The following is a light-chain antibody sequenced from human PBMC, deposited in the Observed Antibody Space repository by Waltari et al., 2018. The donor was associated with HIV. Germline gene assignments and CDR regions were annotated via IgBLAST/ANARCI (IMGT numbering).Light chain of an antibody. CDR3: QQYNNWASWT. V-gene: IGKV3-15*01. CDR1: QSVSSN. J-gene: IGKJ1*01. Sequence: EIVMTQSPATLSLSPGERATLSCRASQSVSSNLAWYQQKPGLATRLLIYGASTRATGIPARFSGSGSGTDFTLTISSLQSEDFAVYYCQQYNNWASWTFGQGTNVEI. CDR2: GAS.